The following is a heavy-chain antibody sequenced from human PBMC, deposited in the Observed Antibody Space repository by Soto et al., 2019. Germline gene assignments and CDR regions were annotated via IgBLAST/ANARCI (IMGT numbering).Heavy chain of an antibody. V-gene: IGHV3-30-3*01. CDR2: ISYDGSNK. D-gene: IGHD4-4*01. Sequence: QVPLVESGGGVVQPGRSLRLSCAASGFTFSSYAMHWVRQAPGKGLEWVAVISYDGSNKYYADSVKGRFTISRDNSKNTLYLQMNSLRAEDTAVYYCARGTTVTTWWFDPWGQGTLVTVSS. CDR3: ARGTTVTTWWFDP. J-gene: IGHJ5*02. CDR1: GFTFSSYA.